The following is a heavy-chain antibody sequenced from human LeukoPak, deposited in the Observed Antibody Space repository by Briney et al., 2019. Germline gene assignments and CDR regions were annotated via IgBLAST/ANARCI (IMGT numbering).Heavy chain of an antibody. CDR3: VTAAAEASYYYMDV. Sequence: ASVKVSCKASGYTFTGYYMHWVRQAPGQGLEWMGWINPNSGGTNYAQKLQGRVTMTRDTSISTAYMELSRLRSDDTAVYYCVTAAAEASYYYMDVWGKGTTVTVSS. CDR1: GYTFTGYY. J-gene: IGHJ6*03. D-gene: IGHD6-13*01. V-gene: IGHV1-2*02. CDR2: INPNSGGT.